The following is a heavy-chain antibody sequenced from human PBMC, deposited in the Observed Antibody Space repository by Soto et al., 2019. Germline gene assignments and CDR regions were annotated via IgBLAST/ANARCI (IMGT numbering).Heavy chain of an antibody. J-gene: IGHJ6*02. CDR3: AKDGKVRGVIITEKRQRNGMDV. CDR2: ISGSGGST. D-gene: IGHD3-10*01. Sequence: GGSLRLSCAASGFTFSSYAMSWVRQAPGKGLEWVSAISGSGGSTYYADSVKGRFTISRDNSKNTLYLQMNSLRAEDTAVYYCAKDGKVRGVIITEKRQRNGMDVWGQGTTVTVSS. CDR1: GFTFSSYA. V-gene: IGHV3-23*01.